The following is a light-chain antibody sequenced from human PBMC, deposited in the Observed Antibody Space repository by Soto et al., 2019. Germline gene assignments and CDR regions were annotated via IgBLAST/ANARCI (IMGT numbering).Light chain of an antibody. Sequence: SYELTQPPSVSVSPGQTAHNACSGDKLGDKYVCWYQQKPGQSPVVVIYQDSKRPSGIPERFSGSNSGNTATLTISGTQAVDEADYYCQAWDSSTYVFGTGTKLTVL. CDR1: KLGDKY. CDR2: QDS. CDR3: QAWDSSTYV. V-gene: IGLV3-1*01. J-gene: IGLJ1*01.